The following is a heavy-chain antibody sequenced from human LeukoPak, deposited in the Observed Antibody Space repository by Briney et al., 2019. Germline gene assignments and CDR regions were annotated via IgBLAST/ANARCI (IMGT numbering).Heavy chain of an antibody. J-gene: IGHJ4*02. CDR3: ANQCGGSCSFDY. D-gene: IGHD2-21*01. CDR1: GFTFNDYV. V-gene: IGHV3-30-3*01. CDR2: ISYDGYDK. Sequence: HPGRSLRLSCAASGFTFNDYVMYWVRQTPGKGLEWVTLISYDGYDKSYADSVRGRFTISRDNSKNTLYLQMDSLRSEDTAVYYCANQCGGSCSFDYWGQGTLVTVSS.